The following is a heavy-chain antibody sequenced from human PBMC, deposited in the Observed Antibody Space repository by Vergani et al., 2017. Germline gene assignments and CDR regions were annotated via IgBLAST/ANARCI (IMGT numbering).Heavy chain of an antibody. CDR3: ARLYGGNSQGDYFDY. CDR1: GFTFDDYA. V-gene: IGHV3-9*01. D-gene: IGHD4-23*01. CDR2: ISWNSGSI. Sequence: EVQLLESGGGLVQPGRSLRLSCAASGFTFDDYAMHWVRQAPGKGLEWVSGISWNSGSIGYADSVKGRFTISRDNAKNSLYLQMNSLRAEDTAVYYCARLYGGNSQGDYFDYWGQGTLVTVSS. J-gene: IGHJ4*02.